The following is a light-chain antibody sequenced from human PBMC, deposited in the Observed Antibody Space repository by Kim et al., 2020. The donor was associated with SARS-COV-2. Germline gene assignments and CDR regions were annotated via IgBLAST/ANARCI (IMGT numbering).Light chain of an antibody. CDR1: SSDVGNYNL. CDR2: EVT. Sequence: GQSITISCTGTSSDVGNYNLVSWYQQHPGKAPKLIIYEVTKRPSGVSNRFSGSKSGNTASLTFSELQAEDEADYYCCSYAGSSTFVFGGGTQLTVL. V-gene: IGLV2-23*02. J-gene: IGLJ3*02. CDR3: CSYAGSSTFV.